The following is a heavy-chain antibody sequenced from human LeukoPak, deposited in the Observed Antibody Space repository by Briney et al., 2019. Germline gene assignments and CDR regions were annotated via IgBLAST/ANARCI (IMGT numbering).Heavy chain of an antibody. CDR1: GFTFSSYS. V-gene: IGHV3-23*01. J-gene: IGHJ5*02. Sequence: PGGSLRLSCAASGFTFSSYSMNWVRQAPGKGLEWVSAISGSGTSTYYADSVKGRFTISRDNSKNTLYLQMNSLRAEDTAVYYCAKDDRNYGDTNWFDPWGQGTLVTVSS. D-gene: IGHD4-11*01. CDR3: AKDDRNYGDTNWFDP. CDR2: ISGSGTST.